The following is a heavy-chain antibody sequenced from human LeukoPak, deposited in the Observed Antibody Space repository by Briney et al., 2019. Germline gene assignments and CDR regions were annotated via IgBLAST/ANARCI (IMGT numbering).Heavy chain of an antibody. D-gene: IGHD2-15*01. CDR2: ISGSGGRT. CDR3: ANQGAVVAAELGGDAFDI. V-gene: IGHV3-23*01. J-gene: IGHJ3*02. CDR1: GFTFSSYA. Sequence: PGGSLRLSCAASGFTFSSYAMSWVRQAPGKGLEWVSAISGSGGRTYYADSVKGRFTISRDNSKNTLYLQMNSLRAEDTAVYYCANQGAVVAAELGGDAFDIWGQGTMVTVSS.